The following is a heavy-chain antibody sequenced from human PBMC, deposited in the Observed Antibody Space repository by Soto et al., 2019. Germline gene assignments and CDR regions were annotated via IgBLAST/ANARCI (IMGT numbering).Heavy chain of an antibody. D-gene: IGHD2-2*01. J-gene: IGHJ6*02. CDR3: ARGWCSSTSCYYYYYYGMDV. CDR1: GFTFSSYS. CDR2: ISSSSSYI. Sequence: GGSLRLSCAVSGFTFSSYSMNWVRQAPGKGLEWVSSISSSSSYIYYADSVKGRFTISRDNAKNSLYLQMNSLRAEDTAVYYCARGWCSSTSCYYYYYYGMDVWGQGTTVTVSS. V-gene: IGHV3-21*01.